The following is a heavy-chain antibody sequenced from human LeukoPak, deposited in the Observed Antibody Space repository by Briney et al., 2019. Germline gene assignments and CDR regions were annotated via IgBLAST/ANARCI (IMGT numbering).Heavy chain of an antibody. Sequence: SQTLSLTCTVSGGSISSGDYYWSWIRQPPGKGLEWIGYIYYSGSTNYNPSLKSRVTISVDTSKNQFSLKLSSVTAADTAVYYCARAYYGDFWSGYPNWFDPWGQGTLVTVSS. CDR3: ARAYYGDFWSGYPNWFDP. V-gene: IGHV4-61*08. J-gene: IGHJ5*02. CDR1: GGSISSGDYY. D-gene: IGHD3-3*01. CDR2: IYYSGST.